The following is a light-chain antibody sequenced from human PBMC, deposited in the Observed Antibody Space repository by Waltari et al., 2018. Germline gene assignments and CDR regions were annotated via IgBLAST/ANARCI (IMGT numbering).Light chain of an antibody. CDR1: NTESKK. V-gene: IGLV3-9*01. CDR3: QVWNSGWV. J-gene: IGLJ3*02. Sequence: SYEVTHPLSVSVALVQTATITCERTNTESKKVHWSHQKEGQAPVLVMYRDSIRPSGIPERFSGSNSGNTATLTITRVQAGDEGDYYCQVWNSGWVFGGGTKLTVL. CDR2: RDS.